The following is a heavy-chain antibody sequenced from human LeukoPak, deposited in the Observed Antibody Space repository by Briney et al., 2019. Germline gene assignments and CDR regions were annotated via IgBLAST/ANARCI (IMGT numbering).Heavy chain of an antibody. CDR1: GFTFSNYA. Sequence: GGSLRLSCAASGFTFSNYAMHWVRQAPGKGLEYVSAISSNGGITYYAKSVEGRFTISRDNSKNTLHLQMGSLRAEDTAVYYCARVRGVIGPFDYWGQGTLVTVSS. D-gene: IGHD3-10*01. CDR2: ISSNGGIT. CDR3: ARVRGVIGPFDY. V-gene: IGHV3-64*01. J-gene: IGHJ4*02.